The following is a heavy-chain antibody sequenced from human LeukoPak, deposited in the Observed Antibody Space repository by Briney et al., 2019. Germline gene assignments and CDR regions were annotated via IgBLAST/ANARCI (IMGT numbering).Heavy chain of an antibody. J-gene: IGHJ4*02. CDR3: AREYGDLWYFDY. CDR1: GFTFSSYA. D-gene: IGHD4-17*01. Sequence: GGSLRLSCAASGFTFSSYAMHWVRQAPGKGLEWVAVISYDGSNKYYADSVKGRFTISRDNSKNTLYLQMNSLRAEDTAVYYCAREYGDLWYFDYWGQGTLVTVSS. V-gene: IGHV3-30-3*01. CDR2: ISYDGSNK.